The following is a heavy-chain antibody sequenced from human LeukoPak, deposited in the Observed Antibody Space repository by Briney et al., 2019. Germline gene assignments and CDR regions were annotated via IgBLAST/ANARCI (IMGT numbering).Heavy chain of an antibody. CDR1: GFTFSSYA. D-gene: IGHD6-13*01. J-gene: IGHJ4*02. CDR2: ISGSGGST. Sequence: NPGGSLRLSCAASGFTFSSYAMNWVRQAPGKGLEWVSAISGSGGSTYYVDSVKGRFTISRDNSKNTLYLQMNSLRAEDTAVYYCAKDGIAAAGTKAGDYWGQGTLVTVSS. CDR3: AKDGIAAAGTKAGDY. V-gene: IGHV3-23*01.